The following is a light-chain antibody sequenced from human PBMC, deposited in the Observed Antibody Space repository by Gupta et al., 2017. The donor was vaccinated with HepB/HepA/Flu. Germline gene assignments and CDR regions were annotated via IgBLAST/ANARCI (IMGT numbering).Light chain of an antibody. CDR1: QSVSSC. CDR2: DVS. CDR3: HQRSNWPPAT. Sequence: EIVLTQSPVTLSLSPGERATLSCRASQSVSSCLGWRQHISGQAPRLLIHDVSDRATGIPARFSGSGSGTDXTLTISXHEQKDFAVYYCHQRSNWPPATFGXGTKMEIK. J-gene: IGKJ2*01. V-gene: IGKV3-11*01.